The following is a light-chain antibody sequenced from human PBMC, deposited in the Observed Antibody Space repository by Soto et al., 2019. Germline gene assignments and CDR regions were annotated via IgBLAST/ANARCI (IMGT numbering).Light chain of an antibody. Sequence: EIVVTQSPGTLALSPGERATLSCRASPSVSRSYLALYQQKPGQAPRLLIYGASSRATGIPDRFSGSGSGTDFTLTISRLEPEDFAVYYCQQYGSSRTFGQGTKVEIK. CDR3: QQYGSSRT. CDR1: PSVSRSY. J-gene: IGKJ1*01. V-gene: IGKV3-20*01. CDR2: GAS.